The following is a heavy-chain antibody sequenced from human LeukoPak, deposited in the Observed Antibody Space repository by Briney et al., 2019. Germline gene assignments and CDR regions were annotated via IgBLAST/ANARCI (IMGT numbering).Heavy chain of an antibody. V-gene: IGHV1-18*01. Sequence: ASVKVSCKASGYTFTSYGISWVRQAPGQGLEWMGWISAYNGNTNYAQKLQGRVTMTTDTSTSTAYMGLRSLRSDATAVYYCARDLLHGYCSGGSCPIDFDYWGQGTLVTVSS. CDR3: ARDLLHGYCSGGSCPIDFDY. CDR2: ISAYNGNT. D-gene: IGHD2-15*01. CDR1: GYTFTSYG. J-gene: IGHJ4*02.